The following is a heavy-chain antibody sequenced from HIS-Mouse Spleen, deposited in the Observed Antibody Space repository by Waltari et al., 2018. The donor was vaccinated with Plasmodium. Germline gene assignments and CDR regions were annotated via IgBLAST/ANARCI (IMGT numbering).Heavy chain of an antibody. CDR1: GFTFSSYG. J-gene: IGHJ4*02. V-gene: IGHV3-30*18. CDR2: ISYDGSNK. Sequence: QVQLVESGGGVVQPGRSLRLSCAASGFTFSSYGMHWVRQAPGKGLEGVAVISYDGSNKYYADSVKGRVTISRDNSKNTLYLQMNSLRAEDTAVYYCAKDRRSSSWYVDYWGQGTLVTVSS. D-gene: IGHD6-13*01. CDR3: AKDRRSSSWYVDY.